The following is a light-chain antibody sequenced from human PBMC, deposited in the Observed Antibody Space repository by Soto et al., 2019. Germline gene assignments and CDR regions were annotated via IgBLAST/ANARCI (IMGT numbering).Light chain of an antibody. J-gene: IGKJ2*01. CDR1: QSVSTN. V-gene: IGKV1-5*03. CDR2: KAS. Sequence: MTQSPATLSVSPGERATLSCRASQSVSTNLAWYQQKPGKAPKLLIYKASSLGSGVPSRFSGSGSGTEFTLTISSLQPDDFATYYCQQYNSHSSYTFGQGTKLEIK. CDR3: QQYNSHSSYT.